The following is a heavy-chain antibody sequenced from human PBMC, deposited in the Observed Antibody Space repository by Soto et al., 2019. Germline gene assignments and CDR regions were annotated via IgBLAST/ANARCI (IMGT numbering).Heavy chain of an antibody. J-gene: IGHJ4*02. CDR2: IIPIFGTA. CDR1: GGTFSSYA. Sequence: ASVKVSCKASGGTFSSYAISWVRQAPGQGLEWMGGIIPIFGTANYAQKSQGRVTITADESTSTAYMELSSLRSEDTAVYYCARCDSCYGIGYYFDYWGQGTLVTVSS. CDR3: ARCDSCYGIGYYFDY. D-gene: IGHD2-15*01. V-gene: IGHV1-69*13.